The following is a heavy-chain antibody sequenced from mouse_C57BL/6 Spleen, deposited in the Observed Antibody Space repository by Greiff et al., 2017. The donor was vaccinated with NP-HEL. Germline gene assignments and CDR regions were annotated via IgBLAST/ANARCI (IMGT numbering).Heavy chain of an antibody. V-gene: IGHV1-26*01. CDR1: GYTFTDYY. CDR2: INPNNGGT. D-gene: IGHD3-1*01. Sequence: VQLQQSGPELVKPGASVKISCKASGYTFTDYYMNWVKQSHGKSLEWIGDINPNNGGTSYNQKFKGKATLTVEKSSSTAYMELRSLTSEDSAVYYCARSGGGYFDYWGQGTTLTVSS. J-gene: IGHJ2*01. CDR3: ARSGGGYFDY.